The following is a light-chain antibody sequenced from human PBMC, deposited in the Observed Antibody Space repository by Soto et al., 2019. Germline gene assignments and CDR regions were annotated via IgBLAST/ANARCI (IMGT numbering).Light chain of an antibody. CDR1: SSDVGAYNY. V-gene: IGLV2-14*01. Sequence: QSALTQPASVSGSPGQSITISCTGTSSDVGAYNYVSWYQQHPGKAPKLMIYEVSNRPSGVSNRFSGSKSGNTASLTISGLQAEDEGDYYCSSYTSGSTLVFGGGTKVTV. CDR3: SSYTSGSTLV. J-gene: IGLJ3*02. CDR2: EVS.